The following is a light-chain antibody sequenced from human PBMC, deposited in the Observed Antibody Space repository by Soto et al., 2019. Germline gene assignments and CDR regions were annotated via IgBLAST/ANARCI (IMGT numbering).Light chain of an antibody. J-gene: IGKJ4*01. CDR3: QQRSNWPPVLT. Sequence: EIVLTQSPASLSLSPVERATLSCRASQSVSSHLAWFQQRPGQAPRLLIYGASNRATGIPARFGGSGSGTNFTLTISSLEPEDFAVYYCQQRSNWPPVLTFGGGTKVEIK. CDR2: GAS. V-gene: IGKV3-11*01. CDR1: QSVSSH.